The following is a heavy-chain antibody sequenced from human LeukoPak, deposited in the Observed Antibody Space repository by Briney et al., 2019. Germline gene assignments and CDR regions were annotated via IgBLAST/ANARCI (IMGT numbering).Heavy chain of an antibody. J-gene: IGHJ4*02. CDR3: AREREGPYGYLDY. CDR2: IYISGSN. CDR1: GGSISSASYY. D-gene: IGHD4-17*01. V-gene: IGHV4-61*02. Sequence: PSETLSLTCTVSGGSISSASYYWSWIRQPAGKGLEWIGRIYISGSNNYNPSLKSRVTISLDTSKNQFSLKLSSVTAADTAIYYCAREREGPYGYLDYWGQGTLVTVSS.